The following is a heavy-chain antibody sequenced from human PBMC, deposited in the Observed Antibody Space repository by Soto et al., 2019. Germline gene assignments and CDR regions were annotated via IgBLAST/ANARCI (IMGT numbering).Heavy chain of an antibody. CDR1: GGSISSGGYY. J-gene: IGHJ6*02. CDR2: IYHSGST. Sequence: PSETLSLTCTVSGGSISSGGYYWSWIRQRPGKGLEWIGYIYHSGSTYYNPSLKSRVTISVDTSENHFSLRLSSVTAADTAVYYCARDKGWNSNYGMDVWGQGTTVTVSS. D-gene: IGHD1-7*01. CDR3: ARDKGWNSNYGMDV. V-gene: IGHV4-31*03.